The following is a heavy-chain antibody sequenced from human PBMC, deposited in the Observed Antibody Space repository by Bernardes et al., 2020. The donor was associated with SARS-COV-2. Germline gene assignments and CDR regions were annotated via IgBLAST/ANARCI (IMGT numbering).Heavy chain of an antibody. D-gene: IGHD3-22*01. Sequence: TLSLTCSVTGGSLSTYFWTWTRHSPGKGLDWIGYIYYSGRTNYHSSLKGRVTMSVDTSKDQLSLTLNSVTAADTAVYYCARGRSYYDGSGFYYPRYGMDVWGQGITVTVTS. CDR3: ARGRSYYDGSGFYYPRYGMDV. CDR2: IYYSGRT. CDR1: GGSLSTYF. J-gene: IGHJ6*02. V-gene: IGHV4-59*01.